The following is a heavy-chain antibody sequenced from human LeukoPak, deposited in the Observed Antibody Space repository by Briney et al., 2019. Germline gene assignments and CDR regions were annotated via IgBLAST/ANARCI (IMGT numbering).Heavy chain of an antibody. Sequence: PGGSLRLSCAASGFTFSSYAMSWVRQAPGKGLEWVSAISGSGGSTYYADSVKGRFTISRDNSKNTLYLQMNSLRAEDTAVYYCAKNVLRFLEWSWDAFDIWGQGTMVTVSS. D-gene: IGHD3-3*01. V-gene: IGHV3-23*01. CDR3: AKNVLRFLEWSWDAFDI. J-gene: IGHJ3*02. CDR1: GFTFSSYA. CDR2: ISGSGGST.